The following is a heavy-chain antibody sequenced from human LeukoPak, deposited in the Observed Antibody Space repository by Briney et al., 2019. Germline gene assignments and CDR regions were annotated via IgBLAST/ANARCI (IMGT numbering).Heavy chain of an antibody. CDR3: ARIQFSIYYGSETPPSHFDY. CDR1: RGSISIDY. J-gene: IGHJ4*02. V-gene: IGHV4-59*01. CDR2: IYYSGRT. Sequence: PSETLSLTRTVSRGSISIDYWRCISETPGEGVESSSYIYYSGRTNYNPSHKSLVTMSADTSKHQFSLRLSSVTAADTAVYYCARIQFSIYYGSETPPSHFDYWGQGTLVTVSS. D-gene: IGHD3-10*01.